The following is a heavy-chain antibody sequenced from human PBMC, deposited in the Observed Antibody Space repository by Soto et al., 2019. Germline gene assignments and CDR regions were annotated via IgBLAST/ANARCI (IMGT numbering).Heavy chain of an antibody. Sequence: LSLTCSVSGGSTSSSTYYWGWIRQPPGKGLEWIGSVYYTGSTFYNPSLKSRVTISVDTSKNQFSLRLSSVTAADTAVYYCARQRRYYYDSSGYPDYWGQGTLVTVSS. CDR2: VYYTGST. V-gene: IGHV4-39*01. D-gene: IGHD3-22*01. J-gene: IGHJ4*02. CDR1: GGSTSSSTYY. CDR3: ARQRRYYYDSSGYPDY.